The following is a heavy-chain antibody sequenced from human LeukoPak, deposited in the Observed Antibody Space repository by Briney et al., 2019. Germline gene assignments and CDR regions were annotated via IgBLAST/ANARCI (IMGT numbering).Heavy chain of an antibody. D-gene: IGHD3-16*02. CDR3: ARDIELST. Sequence: GGSLRLSCAASGFTFRDSAMTWVPQAPGKGLQWVSLISFSGDNTYYADSVKGRFTISRDNAKDTLYLQMNSLRAEDTAIYYCARDIELSTWGLGTTVTVSS. V-gene: IGHV3-23*01. CDR1: GFTFRDSA. J-gene: IGHJ3*01. CDR2: ISFSGDNT.